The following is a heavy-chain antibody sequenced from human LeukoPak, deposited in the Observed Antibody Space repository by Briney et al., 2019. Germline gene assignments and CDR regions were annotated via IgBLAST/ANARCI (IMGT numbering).Heavy chain of an antibody. CDR3: ATRKYLLTRVPSRGRHAFDI. D-gene: IGHD6-19*01. CDR1: GGSFSGYY. V-gene: IGHV4-34*01. Sequence: SETLSLTCAVYGGSFSGYYWSWIRQPPGKGLEWIGEINHSGSTNYNPSLKSRVTISVDTSKNQFSLKLSSVTAADTAVYYCATRKYLLTRVPSRGRHAFDIWGQGTMVTVSS. CDR2: INHSGST. J-gene: IGHJ3*02.